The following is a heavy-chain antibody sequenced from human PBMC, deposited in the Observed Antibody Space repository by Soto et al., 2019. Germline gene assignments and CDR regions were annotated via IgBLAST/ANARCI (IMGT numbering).Heavy chain of an antibody. CDR3: ARGNKDRSMARHEH. CDR1: GFTFRDNF. Sequence: GGSLRLSCAASGFTFRDNFMSWVRQAPGKGLEWVANINEDGRATNYVDSVKGRFTISRDNAKKSLYLQMNSLRAEDTAIYFCARGNKDRSMARHEHWGQGSLVIVSA. J-gene: IGHJ1*01. V-gene: IGHV3-7*05. CDR2: INEDGRAT. D-gene: IGHD6-6*01.